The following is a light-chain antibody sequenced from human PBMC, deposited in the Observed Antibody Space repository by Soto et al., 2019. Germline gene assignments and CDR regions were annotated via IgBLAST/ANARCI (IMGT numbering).Light chain of an antibody. CDR3: QQYGTSPWA. CDR1: QSVGRNY. V-gene: IGKV3-20*01. CDR2: AAS. Sequence: EIVLTQSPGTLSLSPGERATLSCRASQSVGRNYLAWYQQKPGQAPRILIFAASSRASGIPDRFSGSGSGSGFTLTISRLEPEDFAVYYCQQYGTSPWAFGQGTKVEIK. J-gene: IGKJ1*01.